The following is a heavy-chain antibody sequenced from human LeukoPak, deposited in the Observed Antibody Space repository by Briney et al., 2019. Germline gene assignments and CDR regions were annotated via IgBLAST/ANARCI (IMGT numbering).Heavy chain of an antibody. J-gene: IGHJ5*02. V-gene: IGHV3-30-3*01. CDR3: ARETLGWFDP. CDR1: GFTFSDYP. Sequence: PGRSLRLSCAASGFTFSDYPMDWVRQPPGKGLEWVAIISSDGSNKYYADSVKGRFTISRDNSKNTLYLQMSSLRAEDTAVYYCARETLGWFDPWGQGTLVTVSS. CDR2: ISSDGSNK.